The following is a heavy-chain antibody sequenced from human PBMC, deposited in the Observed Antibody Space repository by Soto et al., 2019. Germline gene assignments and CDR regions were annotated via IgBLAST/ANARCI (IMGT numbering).Heavy chain of an antibody. V-gene: IGHV4-34*01. CDR1: GSLSGYY. CDR3: ARGTRSTVMPMAHFDY. CDR2: IHQSGTT. D-gene: IGHD4-4*01. J-gene: IGHJ4*02. Sequence: SETLSLTCGGGSLSGYYWSWIRQSPGVGLEWIGEIHQSGTTNYNPSLKSRVTISVDVSKNQFFLKLNSVTAADTAMYYCARGTRSTVMPMAHFDYWAQGTLVTVSS.